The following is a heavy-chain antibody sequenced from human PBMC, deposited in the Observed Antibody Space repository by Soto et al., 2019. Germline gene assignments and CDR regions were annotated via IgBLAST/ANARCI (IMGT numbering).Heavy chain of an antibody. V-gene: IGHV1-69*13. CDR1: GGTFSSYA. CDR2: IIPIFGTA. J-gene: IGHJ4*02. D-gene: IGHD3-22*01. CDR3: ARDRYYDSSGVRDY. Sequence: ASVKVSCKASGGTFSSYAISWVRQAPGQGLEWMGGIIPIFGTANYAQKFQGRVTITADESTSTAYMELSSLRSEDTAVYYCARDRYYDSSGVRDYWGQGTLVTVSS.